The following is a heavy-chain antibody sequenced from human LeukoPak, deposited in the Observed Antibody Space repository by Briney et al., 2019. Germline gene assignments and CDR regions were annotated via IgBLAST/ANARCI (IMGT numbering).Heavy chain of an antibody. CDR2: INPNSGGT. V-gene: IGHV1-2*02. CDR1: GYTFTSYD. J-gene: IGHJ4*02. Sequence: ASVRVSCKASGYTFTSYDINWVRQATGQGLEWMGWINPNSGGTNYAQKFQGRVTMTRDTSISTAYMELSSLRSDDTAVYYCARNFFGVRTVCDYWGQGTLVTVSS. CDR3: ARNFFGVRTVCDY. D-gene: IGHD3-3*01.